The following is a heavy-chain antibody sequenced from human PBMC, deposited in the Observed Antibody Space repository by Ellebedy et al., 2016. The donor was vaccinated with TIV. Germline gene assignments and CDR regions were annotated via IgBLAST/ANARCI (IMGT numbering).Heavy chain of an antibody. D-gene: IGHD2/OR15-2a*01. V-gene: IGHV1-2*04. CDR3: ARLIEHSIHGMDV. CDR1: GYTFTGYY. J-gene: IGHJ6*02. Sequence: ASVKVSCKASGYTFTGYYMHWVRQAPGQGLEWMGWINPNSGGTNYAQKFQGWVTMTRDTSISTAYMELSRLRSDDTAVYYCARLIEHSIHGMDVWGQGTTVTVSS. CDR2: INPNSGGT.